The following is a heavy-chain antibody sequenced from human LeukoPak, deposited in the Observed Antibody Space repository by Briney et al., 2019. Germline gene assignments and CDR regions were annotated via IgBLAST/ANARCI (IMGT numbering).Heavy chain of an antibody. Sequence: SETLSLTCAVSGASISGSGYYLGWIRQPPGKGLEWIGNIYHTGNTYYNASLQSRVTISIDMSNNQFSLRLNSVTAADTAVYYCARGSVGARMDYWGQGTLVTVSS. CDR1: GASISGSGYY. V-gene: IGHV4-39*07. J-gene: IGHJ4*02. CDR3: ARGSVGARMDY. CDR2: IYHTGNT. D-gene: IGHD1-26*01.